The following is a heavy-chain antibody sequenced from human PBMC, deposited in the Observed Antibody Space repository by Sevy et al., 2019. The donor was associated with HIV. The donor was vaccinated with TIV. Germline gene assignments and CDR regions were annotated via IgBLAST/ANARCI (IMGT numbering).Heavy chain of an antibody. J-gene: IGHJ6*02. V-gene: IGHV3-23*01. D-gene: IGHD3-10*01. CDR2: ISGSGGST. CDR1: GFTFSSYA. Sequence: GGSLRLSCVASGFTFSSYAMSWVRQAPGKGLEWVSAISGSGGSTYYADSVKGRFTISRDNSKNTLYLQMNSLRAEDTAVYYCAKDGIWFGTYYYYYYGMDVWGQGTTVTVSS. CDR3: AKDGIWFGTYYYYYYGMDV.